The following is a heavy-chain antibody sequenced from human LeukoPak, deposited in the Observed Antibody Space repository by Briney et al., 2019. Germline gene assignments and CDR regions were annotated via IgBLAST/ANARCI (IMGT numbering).Heavy chain of an antibody. D-gene: IGHD2-15*01. CDR1: GGSISSYY. V-gene: IGHV4-4*07. J-gene: IGHJ5*02. CDR3: ARDRLVVAATGSWFDP. CDR2: IYTSGST. Sequence: PSETLSLTCTVSGGSISSYYWSWIRQPAGKALEWIGRIYTSGSTNYNPSLKSRVTMSVDTSKTQFSLKLSSVTAADTAVYYCARDRLVVAATGSWFDPWGQGTLVTVSS.